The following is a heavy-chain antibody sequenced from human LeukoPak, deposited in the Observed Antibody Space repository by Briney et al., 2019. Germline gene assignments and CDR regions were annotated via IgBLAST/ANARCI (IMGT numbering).Heavy chain of an antibody. CDR3: AKILAGSGWGFDY. D-gene: IGHD6-19*01. V-gene: IGHV3-30-3*01. CDR2: ISYDGSNK. CDR1: GFTFSSYA. J-gene: IGHJ4*02. Sequence: PGRSLRLSCAASGFTFSSYAMHWVRQAPGKGLEWVAVISYDGSNKYYADSVKGRFTISRDNSKNTLYLQMNSLRAEDTAVYYCAKILAGSGWGFDYWGQGTLVTVSS.